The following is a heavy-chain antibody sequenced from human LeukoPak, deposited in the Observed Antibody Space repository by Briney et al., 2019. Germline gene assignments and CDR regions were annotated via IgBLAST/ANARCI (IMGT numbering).Heavy chain of an antibody. V-gene: IGHV1-18*01. D-gene: IGHD1-26*01. J-gene: IGHJ4*02. CDR2: VSTYNNNT. CDR3: ARVSGSYRGAIDY. CDR1: GYTFTSYG. Sequence: ASVKVSCKASGYTFTSYGISWVRQAPGQGLEWLGWVSTYNNNTHYAQKFQVRVTMTTDTSTSTAYMELRSLRSDDTAVYHCARVSGSYRGAIDYWGQGTLVTVSS.